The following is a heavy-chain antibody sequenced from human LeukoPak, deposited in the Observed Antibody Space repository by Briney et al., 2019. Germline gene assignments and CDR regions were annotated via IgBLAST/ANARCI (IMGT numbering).Heavy chain of an antibody. D-gene: IGHD6-13*01. Sequence: GGSLRLSCAASGFTFNNYAMSWVRQGPGKGPEWLSAISGSGGSTYYADSVKGRFTISRDNSKNTLYLQKNSLRAEDTAVYYCAKVRYSSRGEFDYWGQGTLVTVSS. CDR1: GFTFNNYA. CDR3: AKVRYSSRGEFDY. V-gene: IGHV3-23*01. J-gene: IGHJ4*02. CDR2: ISGSGGST.